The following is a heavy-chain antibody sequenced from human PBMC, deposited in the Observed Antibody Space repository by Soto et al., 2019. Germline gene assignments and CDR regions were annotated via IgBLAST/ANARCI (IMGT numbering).Heavy chain of an antibody. CDR3: ARDPLGGLLWFGELSYGMDV. J-gene: IGHJ6*02. CDR1: GYTFTSYD. D-gene: IGHD3-10*01. Sequence: ASVKVSCKASGYTFTSYDMHWVRQAPGQGLEWMGIINPSGGSTSYAQKFQGRVTMTRDTSTSTVYMELSSLRSEDTAVYYCARDPLGGLLWFGELSYGMDVWGQGTTVTVSS. V-gene: IGHV1-46*01. CDR2: INPSGGST.